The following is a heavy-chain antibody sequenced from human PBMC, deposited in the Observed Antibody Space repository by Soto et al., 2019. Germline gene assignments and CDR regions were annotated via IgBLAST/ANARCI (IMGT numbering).Heavy chain of an antibody. D-gene: IGHD5-18*01. V-gene: IGHV3-21*01. CDR1: GFTFSSYS. Sequence: EVQLVESGGGLVKPGGSLRLSCAASGFTFSSYSMNWVRQAPGKGLEWVSSISSSSSYIYYADSVKGRFTISRDNAKNSLYLQKNSLRAEDTAVYYCARGHTAMVTGPDYWGQGTLVTVSS. J-gene: IGHJ4*02. CDR3: ARGHTAMVTGPDY. CDR2: ISSSSSYI.